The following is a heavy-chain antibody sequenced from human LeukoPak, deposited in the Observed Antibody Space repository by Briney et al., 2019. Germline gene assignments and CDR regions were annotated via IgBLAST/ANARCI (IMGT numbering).Heavy chain of an antibody. V-gene: IGHV3-74*01. J-gene: IGHJ3*02. CDR3: ARDHSGGIAAPVVAFDI. Sequence: PGGSLRLSCAASGFTFSRYWMHWARQAPGKGLVWVSRINPDGSRTDYADSVKGRFTISRDNAKSTLYLQMNSLRAEDTAVYYCARDHSGGIAAPVVAFDIWGQGTMVTVSS. CDR2: INPDGSRT. CDR1: GFTFSRYW. D-gene: IGHD6-13*01.